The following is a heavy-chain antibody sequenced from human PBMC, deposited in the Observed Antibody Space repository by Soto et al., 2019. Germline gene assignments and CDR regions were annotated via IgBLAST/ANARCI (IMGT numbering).Heavy chain of an antibody. J-gene: IGHJ6*02. CDR3: AKLESYGGNSRGYYYYGMDV. CDR2: ISGSGGST. CDR1: GFTFSSYA. V-gene: IGHV3-23*01. Sequence: GGSLRLSCAASGFTFSSYAMSWVRQAPGKGLEWVSAISGSGGSTYYADSVKGRFTISRDNSKNTLYLQMNSLRAEDTAVYYCAKLESYGGNSRGYYYYGMDVWGQGTTVTVSS. D-gene: IGHD4-17*01.